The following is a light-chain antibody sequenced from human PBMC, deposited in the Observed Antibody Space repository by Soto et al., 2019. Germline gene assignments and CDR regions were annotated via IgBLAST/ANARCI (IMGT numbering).Light chain of an antibody. CDR1: QSVLYNSKNKNS. J-gene: IGKJ1*01. CDR3: QQYYSAPPT. Sequence: DIVMTQSPDSLAVSLGERATINCKSSQSVLYNSKNKNSLAWYQQKPGQPPKLLIYWASTRNPGVPDRCSGSGSGTAFTLTISSLQAADAAVYYCQQYYSAPPTFGQGTKVEIK. V-gene: IGKV4-1*01. CDR2: WAS.